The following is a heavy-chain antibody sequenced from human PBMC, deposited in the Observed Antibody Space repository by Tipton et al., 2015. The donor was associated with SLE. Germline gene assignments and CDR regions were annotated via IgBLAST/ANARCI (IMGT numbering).Heavy chain of an antibody. Sequence: TLSLTCTVSGGSISSYYWGWIRQPPGKGLEWIGYIYYSGSTNYNPSLKSRVTISVGTSKNQFSLKLSSVTAADTAVYYCARGRKTYYGSGSLGVYYYYMDVWGKGTTVTVSS. CDR1: GGSISSYY. V-gene: IGHV4-59*12. CDR3: ARGRKTYYGSGSLGVYYYYMDV. J-gene: IGHJ6*03. D-gene: IGHD3-10*01. CDR2: IYYSGST.